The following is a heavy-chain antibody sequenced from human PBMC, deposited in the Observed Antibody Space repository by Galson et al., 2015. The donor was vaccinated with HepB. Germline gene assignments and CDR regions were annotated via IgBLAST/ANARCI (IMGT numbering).Heavy chain of an antibody. CDR2: ISSSGSTI. CDR3: ARGGIAVAGTFYYYYGMDV. Sequence: SLRLSCAASGFTFSSYEMNWVRQAPGKGLEWVSYISSSGSTIYYADSVKGRFTISRDNAKNSLYLQMNSLRAEDTAVYYCARGGIAVAGTFYYYYGMDVWGQGTTVTVSS. J-gene: IGHJ6*02. CDR1: GFTFSSYE. V-gene: IGHV3-48*03. D-gene: IGHD6-19*01.